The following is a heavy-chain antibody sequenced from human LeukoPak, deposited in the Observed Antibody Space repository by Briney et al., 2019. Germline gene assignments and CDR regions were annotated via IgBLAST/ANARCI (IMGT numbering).Heavy chain of an antibody. CDR2: INHSGST. J-gene: IGHJ6*02. CDR1: GGSISGYY. V-gene: IGHV4-34*01. CDR3: ARGVSLYYDILTGRNPYYYYGMDV. D-gene: IGHD3-9*01. Sequence: SETLSLTCTVSGGSISGYYWSWIRQPPGKGLEWIGEINHSGSTNYNPSLKSRVTISVDTSKNQFSLKLSSVTAADTAVYYCARGVSLYYDILTGRNPYYYYGMDVWGQGTTVTVSS.